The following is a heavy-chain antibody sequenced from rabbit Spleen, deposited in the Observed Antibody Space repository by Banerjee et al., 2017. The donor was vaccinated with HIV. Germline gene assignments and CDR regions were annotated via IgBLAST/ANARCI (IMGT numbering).Heavy chain of an antibody. V-gene: IGHV1S40*01. J-gene: IGHJ6*01. D-gene: IGHD8-1*01. Sequence: QSLEESGGDLVQPEGSLTLTCTASGVSFSSNYYMCWVRQAPGKGLEWIACIDSGSSGFTYFASWAKGRFTISKTSSTTVTLQMTSLTAADTATYFCARDSGSSFSSYGMDLWGQGTLVTVS. CDR1: GVSFSSNYY. CDR2: IDSGSSGFT. CDR3: ARDSGSSFSSYGMDL.